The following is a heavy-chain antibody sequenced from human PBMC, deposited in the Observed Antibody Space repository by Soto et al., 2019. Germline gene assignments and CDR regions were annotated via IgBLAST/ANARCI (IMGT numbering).Heavy chain of an antibody. V-gene: IGHV1-46*01. CDR3: ARDLAEGEH. Sequence: QVQLVQSGAEVKKPGASVKLSCRTSGYTFTHYYIHWVRQAPGQGLEWLAIINPASGSTNYAQDFQGRLTLTMDTSTTTVYMELSGLRAEDTAIFYCARDLAEGEHWGQGTLVTVSS. D-gene: IGHD3-3*02. J-gene: IGHJ4*02. CDR1: GYTFTHYY. CDR2: INPASGST.